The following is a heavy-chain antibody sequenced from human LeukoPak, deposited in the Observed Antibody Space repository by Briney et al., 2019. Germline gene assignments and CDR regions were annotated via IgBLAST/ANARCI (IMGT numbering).Heavy chain of an antibody. Sequence: ESGPTLVKPTQTLTLTCTFSGFSLSTSGVGVGWIRQPPVKALEWLALIYWDDDKRYSPSLKSRLTITKDTSKNQVVLTMTNMDPVDTATYYCAHRPAVVVTANSQEPDYYFDYWGQGTLVTVSS. CDR1: GFSLSTSGVG. J-gene: IGHJ4*02. CDR3: AHRPAVVVTANSQEPDYYFDY. CDR2: IYWDDDK. D-gene: IGHD2-21*02. V-gene: IGHV2-5*02.